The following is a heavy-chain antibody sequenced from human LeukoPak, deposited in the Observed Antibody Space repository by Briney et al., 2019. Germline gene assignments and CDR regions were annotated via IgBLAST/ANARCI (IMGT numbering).Heavy chain of an antibody. CDR1: GGSISSYY. V-gene: IGHV4-59*08. Sequence: SETLSLTCTVSGGSISSYYWTWIRQPPGKGLEWIGYIYYSGSTNYNPSLKSRVTISMDTSKEQFSLRLSSVTAADTAVYYCARQYCGSTSCFFDYWGQGTLVTVSS. J-gene: IGHJ4*02. CDR2: IYYSGST. D-gene: IGHD2-2*01. CDR3: ARQYCGSTSCFFDY.